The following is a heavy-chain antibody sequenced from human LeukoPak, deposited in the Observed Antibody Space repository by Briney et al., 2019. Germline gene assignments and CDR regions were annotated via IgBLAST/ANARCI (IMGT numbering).Heavy chain of an antibody. CDR1: GYIFTTYW. V-gene: IGHV5-51*01. D-gene: IGHD4-17*01. J-gene: IGHJ2*01. CDR2: IYPGDSNS. CDR3: VRSPREFWYLDL. Sequence: GESLKISCKGSGYIFTTYWIGWVRQMPGKGLEWMGIIYPGDSNSRYSPSFQGQVNISADKSLSTAYLHWSSLKASDSAMYYCVRSPREFWYLDLWGRGTLVTVSS.